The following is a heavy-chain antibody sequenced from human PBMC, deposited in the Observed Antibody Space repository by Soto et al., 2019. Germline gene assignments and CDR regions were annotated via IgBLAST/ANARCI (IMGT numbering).Heavy chain of an antibody. J-gene: IGHJ4*02. D-gene: IGHD5-18*01. V-gene: IGHV3-23*01. CDR1: GSTFSSYA. Sequence: GGSLRLSCAASGSTFSSYAMSWVRQAPGKGLEWVSVISGSGDSTYYADSVKGRFTISRDNSKNTLYVQMNSLRAEDTAVYYCAKGGYTFGFRFDSWGQGTLVTVSS. CDR3: AKGGYTFGFRFDS. CDR2: ISGSGDST.